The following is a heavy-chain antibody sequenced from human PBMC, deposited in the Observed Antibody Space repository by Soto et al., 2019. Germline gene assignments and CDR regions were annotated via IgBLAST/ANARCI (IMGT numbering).Heavy chain of an antibody. V-gene: IGHV1-46*01. CDR3: ARGNSRSSAAAGPDY. D-gene: IGHD6-13*01. CDR2: INPSGGST. J-gene: IGHJ4*02. Sequence: QVQLVQSGAEVKKPGASGKVSCKAPGYTFTSYYMHWVRQAPGQGLEWMGIINPSGGSTSYAQKFQGRVTMTRDTSTSTVYMELSSLRSEDTAVYYCARGNSRSSAAAGPDYWGQGTLVTVSS. CDR1: GYTFTSYY.